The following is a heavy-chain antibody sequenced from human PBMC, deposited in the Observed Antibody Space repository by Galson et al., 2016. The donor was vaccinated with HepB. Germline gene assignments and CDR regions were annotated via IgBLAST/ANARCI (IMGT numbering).Heavy chain of an antibody. D-gene: IGHD2-21*01. Sequence: SVKVSCKASGGTFNNYAFHWVRQAPGQGLEWMGGIIPIFGTINYSQKFRDRVTITADDSTGTAYMELSRLTSEDTALYYCARDGYCGGVSCTDGPDDYWGQGTVVTVSS. CDR2: IIPIFGTI. V-gene: IGHV1-69*13. CDR1: GGTFNNYA. J-gene: IGHJ4*02. CDR3: ARDGYCGGVSCTDGPDDY.